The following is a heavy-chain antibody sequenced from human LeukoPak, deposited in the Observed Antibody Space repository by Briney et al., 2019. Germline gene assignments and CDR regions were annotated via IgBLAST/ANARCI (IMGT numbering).Heavy chain of an antibody. J-gene: IGHJ4*02. CDR2: ISKDGNT. V-gene: IGHV3-30*03. D-gene: IGHD3-22*01. Sequence: GGSLRLSCAASGFTFSDYGMHWVRQAPGKGLEWVAVISKDGNTYYADSVKGRFTLSRDNSKNTLYLQMNSLRAEDTAIYYCARQYGNFYNSDGYYPYYFDYWGQGTLVTVSS. CDR1: GFTFSDYG. CDR3: ARQYGNFYNSDGYYPYYFDY.